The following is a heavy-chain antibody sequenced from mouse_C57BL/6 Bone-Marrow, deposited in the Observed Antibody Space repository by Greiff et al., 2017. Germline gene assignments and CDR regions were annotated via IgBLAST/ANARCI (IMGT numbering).Heavy chain of an antibody. D-gene: IGHD2-2*01. CDR3: AKRARWLRGFAY. Sequence: QVQLQQPGAELVKPGASVKLSCKASGYTFTSYWMHWVKQRPGQGLEWIGMIHPNSGSTNYNEKFKSKATLTVDKSSSTAYTQLSSLTSEDSAVYYCAKRARWLRGFAYWGQGTLVTVSA. CDR2: IHPNSGST. V-gene: IGHV1-64*01. CDR1: GYTFTSYW. J-gene: IGHJ3*01.